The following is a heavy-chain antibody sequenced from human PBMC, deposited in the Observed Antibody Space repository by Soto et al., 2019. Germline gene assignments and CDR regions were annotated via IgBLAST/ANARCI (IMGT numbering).Heavy chain of an antibody. D-gene: IGHD2-21*02. Sequence: GGSLRLSCNASGFTVSSSYMSWVRQAPGMGLEWVAVIESGGTAHYADSVKGRFTISRDNPNNIIYLQLHTLRAEDTAVYYCAKDLGPLKLLNYVFYGLDVWGQGTKVTVSS. CDR1: GFTVSSSY. CDR2: IESGGTA. J-gene: IGHJ6*02. V-gene: IGHV3-53*01. CDR3: AKDLGPLKLLNYVFYGLDV.